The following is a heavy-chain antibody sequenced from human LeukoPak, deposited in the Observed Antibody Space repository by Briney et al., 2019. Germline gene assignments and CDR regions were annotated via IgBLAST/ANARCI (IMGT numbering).Heavy chain of an antibody. CDR3: ASFRYSSSWSPLDY. J-gene: IGHJ4*02. D-gene: IGHD6-13*01. Sequence: VASVKVSCKASGYTYGTYDIHWVRQAPGQRLEWMGWINVGNGHTKYSQTFQDRVTITRDRSANTAYMELSSLRSEDTAVYYCASFRYSSSWSPLDYWGQGTLVTVSS. CDR1: GYTYGTYD. CDR2: INVGNGHT. V-gene: IGHV1-3*01.